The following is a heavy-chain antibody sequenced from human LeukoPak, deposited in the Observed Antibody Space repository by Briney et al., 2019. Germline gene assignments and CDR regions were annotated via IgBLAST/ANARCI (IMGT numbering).Heavy chain of an antibody. Sequence: PSETLSLTCTVSGGSISSYYWSWIRQPPGKGLEWIGYIYYSGSTNYNPSLKSRVTISVDTSKNQFSLKLSSVTAADTAVYYCARRGDTAMVEGYYFDYWGQGTLVTLSS. CDR2: IYYSGST. D-gene: IGHD5-18*01. CDR1: GGSISSYY. CDR3: ARRGDTAMVEGYYFDY. V-gene: IGHV4-59*08. J-gene: IGHJ4*02.